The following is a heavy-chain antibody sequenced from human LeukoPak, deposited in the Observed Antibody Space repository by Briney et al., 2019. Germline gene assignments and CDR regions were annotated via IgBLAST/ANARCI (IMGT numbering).Heavy chain of an antibody. J-gene: IGHJ6*03. Sequence: GASVKVSCKASGGTFSSYAISWVRQAPGQGLEWMGGIIPIFGTANYAQKFQGRVTITTDESTSTAYMELSSLRSEDTAVYYCAHYYYYYMDVWGKGTTVTVSS. CDR2: IIPIFGTA. V-gene: IGHV1-69*05. CDR3: AHYYYYYMDV. CDR1: GGTFSSYA.